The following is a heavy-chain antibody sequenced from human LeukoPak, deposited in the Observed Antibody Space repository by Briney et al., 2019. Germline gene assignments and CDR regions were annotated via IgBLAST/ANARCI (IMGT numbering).Heavy chain of an antibody. CDR1: GFTFSGYA. V-gene: IGHV3-23*01. D-gene: IGHD6-13*01. CDR3: AKSGIWSSYCFDN. Sequence: GGSLRLSCAASGFTFSGYAMSWVRQAPGKGLEWVSSISGNGDTTHYADSVKGRFTISRDNSKNTLYLQMNSLSVEDTAAYYCAKSGIWSSYCFDNWGQGTLVTVS. CDR2: ISGNGDTT. J-gene: IGHJ4*02.